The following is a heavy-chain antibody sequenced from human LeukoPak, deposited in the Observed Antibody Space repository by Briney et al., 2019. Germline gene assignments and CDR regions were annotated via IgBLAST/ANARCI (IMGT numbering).Heavy chain of an antibody. CDR2: IYYSGST. Sequence: SETLSLTCTVSGGSISSYYWSWIRQPPGKGLEWIGYIYYSGSTNYNPSLKSRVTISVDTSKNQFSLKLSSVTAADTAVYYCARVYYYGSGSYYWRPLNWFDPWGQGTLVTVSS. CDR1: GGSISSYY. CDR3: ARVYYYGSGSYYWRPLNWFDP. D-gene: IGHD3-10*01. V-gene: IGHV4-59*01. J-gene: IGHJ5*02.